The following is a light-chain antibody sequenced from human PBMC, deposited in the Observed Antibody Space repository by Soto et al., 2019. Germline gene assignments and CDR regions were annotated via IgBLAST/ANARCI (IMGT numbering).Light chain of an antibody. Sequence: DIVLTQSPATLSLSPGDGATLSCRASQSVSSYLAWYQQKRGQAPRLLIYDSSNRATGIPARFSGSGSGTDFSLIISSLEPEDFAVYYCQQRSNWPLTFGGGTKVDI. V-gene: IGKV3-11*01. CDR2: DSS. CDR3: QQRSNWPLT. J-gene: IGKJ4*01. CDR1: QSVSSY.